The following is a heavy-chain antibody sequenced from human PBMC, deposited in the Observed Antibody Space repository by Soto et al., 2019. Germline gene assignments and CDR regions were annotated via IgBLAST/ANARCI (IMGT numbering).Heavy chain of an antibody. CDR2: TYYRSKWYN. J-gene: IGHJ5*02. Sequence: QVQLQQSGPGLVKPSQTLSLTCAISGDSVSSNSAAWNWIRQSPSRGLEWLGRTYYRSKWYNDYAVSVKSRITINPDTSKNQFSLQLNSVTPEDTAVYYCARVPGITIFGVVIYWFDPWGQGTLVTVSS. CDR3: ARVPGITIFGVVIYWFDP. V-gene: IGHV6-1*01. CDR1: GDSVSSNSAA. D-gene: IGHD3-3*01.